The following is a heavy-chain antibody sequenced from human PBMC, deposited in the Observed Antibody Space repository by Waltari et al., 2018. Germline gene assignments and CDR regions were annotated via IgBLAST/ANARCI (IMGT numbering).Heavy chain of an antibody. D-gene: IGHD1-26*01. Sequence: EVQLVQSGAEVKKPGATVKISCKASGYTFTDYYMHWVQQAPGKGLEWMGRVDPEDGETIYAEKCQGRVTITADTSTDTAYMELSSLRSEDTAVYYCATADEGATPWAYYYMDVWGKGTTVTVSS. V-gene: IGHV1-69-2*01. CDR3: ATADEGATPWAYYYMDV. J-gene: IGHJ6*03. CDR2: VDPEDGET. CDR1: GYTFTDYY.